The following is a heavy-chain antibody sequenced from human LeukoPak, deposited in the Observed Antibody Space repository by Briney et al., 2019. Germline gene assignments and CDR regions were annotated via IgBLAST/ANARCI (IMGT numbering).Heavy chain of an antibody. CDR2: IRCDGSNK. J-gene: IGHJ4*02. CDR3: AKDSANTFDF. CDR1: GFTFSSYG. V-gene: IGHV3-30*02. D-gene: IGHD3-10*01. Sequence: GGSLRLSCAASGFTFSSYGMHWVRQAPGKGLEWVAVIRCDGSNKYYADSVKGRFTISRDNSKNTLYLQMDSLTGEDTAVYYCAKDSANTFDFWGQGTLVTVSS.